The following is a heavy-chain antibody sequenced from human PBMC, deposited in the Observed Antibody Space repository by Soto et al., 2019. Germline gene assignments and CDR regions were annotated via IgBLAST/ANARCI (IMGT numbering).Heavy chain of an antibody. CDR1: GFTFSMYA. D-gene: IGHD3-10*01. J-gene: IGHJ6*02. CDR2: ISGSGGNT. Sequence: GGSLRLSCAVSGFTFSMYAISWVRQAPGKGLEWVSGISGSGGNTYFADSVKGRFTIPRDNSNNTLYLQMDSLRAEDTAAYYCGKQGTHSYYFNVDVWGQGTTVTVSS. CDR3: GKQGTHSYYFNVDV. V-gene: IGHV3-23*01.